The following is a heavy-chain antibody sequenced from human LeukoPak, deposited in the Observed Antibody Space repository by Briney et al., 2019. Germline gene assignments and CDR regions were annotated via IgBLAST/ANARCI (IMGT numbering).Heavy chain of an antibody. D-gene: IGHD4-17*01. CDR2: ISAYNGNT. CDR1: GYTFTSYG. V-gene: IGHV1-18*01. J-gene: IGHJ5*02. CDR3: ARDRHDYGDYVPNWFGP. Sequence: ASVKVSCKASGYTFTSYGISWVRQAPGQGLEWMGWISAYNGNTNYAQKLQGRVTMTTDTSTSTAYMELRSLRSDDTAVYYCARDRHDYGDYVPNWFGPWGQGTLVTVSS.